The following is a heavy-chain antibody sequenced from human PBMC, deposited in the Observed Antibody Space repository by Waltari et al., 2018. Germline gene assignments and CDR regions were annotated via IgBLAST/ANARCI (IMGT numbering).Heavy chain of an antibody. Sequence: QVQLQESGPGLVKPSETLSLTCAVSGYSISSGYYWGWIRQPPGKGLEWIGSIYHSGSTYYNPSLKSRVTISVDTSKNQFSLKLSSVTAADTAVYYCARGILESGYDQVGYFDYWGQGTLVTVSS. CDR3: ARGILESGYDQVGYFDY. V-gene: IGHV4-38-2*01. CDR1: GYSISSGYY. D-gene: IGHD5-12*01. J-gene: IGHJ4*02. CDR2: IYHSGST.